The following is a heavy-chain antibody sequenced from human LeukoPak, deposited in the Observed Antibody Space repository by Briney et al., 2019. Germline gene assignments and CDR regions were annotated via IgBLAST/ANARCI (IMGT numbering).Heavy chain of an antibody. V-gene: IGHV4-59*01. CDR2: IYHSGTI. Sequence: SETLSLTCTVAGGSINRYFWSWIRQPPGKGLEWIAYIYHSGTINYNPSLKSRVTISLDTSKSQVSLNLTSVTAADTAVYYCVSGSSSWFSYWGQGTLVTVSS. CDR1: GGSINRYF. D-gene: IGHD6-13*01. J-gene: IGHJ4*02. CDR3: VSGSSSWFSY.